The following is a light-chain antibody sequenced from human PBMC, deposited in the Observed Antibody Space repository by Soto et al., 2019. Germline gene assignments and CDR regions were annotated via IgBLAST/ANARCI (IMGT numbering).Light chain of an antibody. V-gene: IGKV3-15*01. CDR2: RAS. CDR1: QSVSSN. CDR3: LQYNNWPPYT. Sequence: EIVMTQSPATLSLSPGERATLSCRASQSVSSNSAWYQQKHGQAPRLLIYRASTRATGIPARFSGSGSGTEFTLTISSLQSEDFAVYYCLQYNNWPPYTFGQGTKVEIK. J-gene: IGKJ1*01.